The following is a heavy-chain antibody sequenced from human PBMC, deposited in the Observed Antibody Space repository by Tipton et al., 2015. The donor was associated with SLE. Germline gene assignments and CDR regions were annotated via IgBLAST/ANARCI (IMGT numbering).Heavy chain of an antibody. CDR2: IYTSGST. Sequence: TLSLTCAVYGGSFSGYYWSWFRQPPGKGLERIGRIYTSGSTNYNPSLKSRVTISVDTSKNQFSLKLTSVTAADTAVYYCGRHKTATRAFDFWGQGTLVTVSS. CDR1: GGSFSGYY. D-gene: IGHD1-1*01. CDR3: GRHKTATRAFDF. J-gene: IGHJ3*01. V-gene: IGHV4-59*10.